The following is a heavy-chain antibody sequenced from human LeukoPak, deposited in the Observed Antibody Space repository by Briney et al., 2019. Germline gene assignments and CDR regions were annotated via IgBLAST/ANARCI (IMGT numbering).Heavy chain of an antibody. CDR3: TTAPTRGWLPYFDY. J-gene: IGHJ4*02. CDR2: ITADGTE. CDR1: GFTFRNAY. Sequence: GRSLRLSCAGSGFTFRNAYMSWVRQAPGKGLEWVARITADGTEDYAAPVNARFTASRDDSKTTVYLQMNSLTTEDTAVYYCTTAPTRGWLPYFDYWGQGTVVTVSS. V-gene: IGHV3-15*01. D-gene: IGHD5-24*01.